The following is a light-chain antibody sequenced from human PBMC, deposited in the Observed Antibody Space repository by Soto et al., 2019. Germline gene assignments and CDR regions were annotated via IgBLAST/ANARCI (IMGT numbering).Light chain of an antibody. V-gene: IGLV2-11*01. Sequence: QSALTQPGSVSGSPGQSVTISCTGTSSDVGGYNFVSWYQQHPGKAPKLMIYKVSKRPSGVPDRFSGSRSGNTASLTISGLQTEDEADYYCCSYAGSYTYVFGRGTKLTVL. J-gene: IGLJ1*01. CDR2: KVS. CDR3: CSYAGSYTYV. CDR1: SSDVGGYNF.